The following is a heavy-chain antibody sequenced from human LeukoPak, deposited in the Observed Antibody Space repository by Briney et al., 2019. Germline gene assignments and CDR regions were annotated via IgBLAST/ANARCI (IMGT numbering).Heavy chain of an antibody. V-gene: IGHV4-34*01. CDR1: GGSFSGYY. D-gene: IGHD4-11*01. CDR2: INHSGST. Sequence: PSETLSLTCAVYGGSFSGYYWSWIRQPPGKGLEWIGEINHSGSTNYNPSLKSRVTISADTSKNQFSLKVRSVTAADTAVYYCARRYSNSYFDFWGQGTLVTVSS. CDR3: ARRYSNSYFDF. J-gene: IGHJ4*02.